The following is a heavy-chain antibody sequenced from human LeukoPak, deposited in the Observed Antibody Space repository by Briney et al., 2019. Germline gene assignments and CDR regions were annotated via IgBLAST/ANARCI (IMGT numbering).Heavy chain of an antibody. V-gene: IGHV4-38-2*02. CDR1: GYSISSGYY. CDR3: AREVYSSSWYYYYYMDV. J-gene: IGHJ6*03. CDR2: IYHSGST. D-gene: IGHD6-13*01. Sequence: SETLSLTCTVSGYSISSGYYWGWIRQPPGKGLEWIGSIYHSGSTYYNPSLKSRVTISVDTSKNQFSLKLSSVTAADTAVYYCAREVYSSSWYYYYYMDVWGKGTTVTISS.